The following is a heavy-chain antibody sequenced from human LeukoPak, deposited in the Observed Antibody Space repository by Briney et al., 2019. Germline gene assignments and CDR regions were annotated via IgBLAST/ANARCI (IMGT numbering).Heavy chain of an antibody. CDR2: IRGSAASI. J-gene: IGHJ4*02. D-gene: IGHD2-21*02. CDR1: GFTFSTYA. V-gene: IGHV3-23*01. Sequence: GGSLRLSCAASGFTFSTYAMSWVRQGPGKGLEWISGIRGSAASIYYADSVKGRFTISRDNSKNTLYLQMNSLRAEDTAVYYCAKALGKSCGGDCSSFDYWGQGTLVTVSS. CDR3: AKALGKSCGGDCSSFDY.